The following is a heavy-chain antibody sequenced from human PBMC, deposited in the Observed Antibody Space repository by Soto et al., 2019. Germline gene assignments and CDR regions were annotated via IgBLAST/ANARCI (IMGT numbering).Heavy chain of an antibody. D-gene: IGHD3-3*01. V-gene: IGHV3-66*01. CDR3: AREYTIFGMDV. J-gene: IGHJ6*04. CDR1: GFTFSRHA. CDR2: IYSGGST. Sequence: GGSLRLSCAASGFTFSRHAMSWVRQAPGKGLEWVSVIYSGGSTYYADSVKGRFTISRDNSKNTLYLQMNSLRAEDTAVYYCAREYTIFGMDVWGKGTTVTVSS.